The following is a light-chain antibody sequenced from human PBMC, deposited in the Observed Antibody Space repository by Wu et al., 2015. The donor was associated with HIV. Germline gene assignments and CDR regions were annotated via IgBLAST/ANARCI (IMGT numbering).Light chain of an antibody. CDR1: QSVSSSY. V-gene: IGKV3D-20*02. J-gene: IGKJ2*01. CDR2: DAS. CDR3: QQRSNWPGYT. Sequence: EIVLTQSPGTLSLSPGERATLSCRASQSVSSSYLAWYQQKPGQAPRLLIYDASNRATGIPARFSGSGSGTDFTLTISSLEPEDFAVYYCQQRSNWPGYTFGQGTKLEIK.